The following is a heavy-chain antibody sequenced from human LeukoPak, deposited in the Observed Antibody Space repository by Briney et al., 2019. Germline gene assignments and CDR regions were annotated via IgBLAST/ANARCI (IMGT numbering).Heavy chain of an antibody. CDR2: IIPILGIA. CDR1: GGTFSSYA. J-gene: IGHJ6*02. D-gene: IGHD2-8*02. V-gene: IGHV1-69*04. CDR3: ARVLVGTLGGYYYYYGMDV. Sequence: SVKVSCKASGGTFSSYAISWVRQAPGQGLEWMGRIIPILGIANYAQKFQGRVTITADKSTSTAYMELSSLRSEDTAVYYCARVLVGTLGGYYYYYGMDVWGQGTAVTVSS.